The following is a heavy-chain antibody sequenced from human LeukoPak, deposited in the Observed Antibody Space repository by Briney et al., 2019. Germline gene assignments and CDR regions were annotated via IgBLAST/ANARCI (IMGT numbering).Heavy chain of an antibody. CDR1: GGSISNYY. V-gene: IGHV4-39*01. Sequence: SETLSLTCTVSGGSISNYYWGWIRQPPGKGLEWIGSIYYSGTTYYNPSLKSRVTISVDTSKNQSSLKLSSVTAADTAVYYCARRPLYAAGIPDSWGQGTLVTVSS. CDR3: ARRPLYAAGIPDS. CDR2: IYYSGTT. J-gene: IGHJ4*02. D-gene: IGHD2-2*02.